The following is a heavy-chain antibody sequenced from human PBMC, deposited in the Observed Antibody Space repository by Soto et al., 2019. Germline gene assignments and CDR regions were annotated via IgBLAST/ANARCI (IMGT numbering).Heavy chain of an antibody. Sequence: QVQLVQSGAEVKKPGSSVKVSCKASGGTFSSYAISWVRQAPGQGLEWMGGIIPIFGTANYAQKFQGRVTITADESTSTAYMELSSLRSEDTAVYYCAGAGVDIVVVPAAISWFDPWGQGTLVTVSS. CDR1: GGTFSSYA. D-gene: IGHD2-2*02. V-gene: IGHV1-69*01. J-gene: IGHJ5*02. CDR3: AGAGVDIVVVPAAISWFDP. CDR2: IIPIFGTA.